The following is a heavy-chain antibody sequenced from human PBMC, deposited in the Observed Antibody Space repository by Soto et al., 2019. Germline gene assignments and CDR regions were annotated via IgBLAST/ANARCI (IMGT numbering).Heavy chain of an antibody. J-gene: IGHJ3*02. V-gene: IGHV3-53*01. Sequence: GGSLRLSCAASGFTVSGDHMSWVRQAPGKGLECIAVIYYGGTTYYADSVQGRFTISRDSSKNTLHLQMNDLRADDTAVYYCAREAAGFDIWGQGTMVTVSS. CDR2: IYYGGTT. CDR3: AREAAGFDI. D-gene: IGHD6-13*01. CDR1: GFTVSGDH.